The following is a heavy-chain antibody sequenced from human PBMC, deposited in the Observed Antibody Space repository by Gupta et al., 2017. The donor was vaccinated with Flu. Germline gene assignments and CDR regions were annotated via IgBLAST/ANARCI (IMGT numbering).Heavy chain of an antibody. D-gene: IGHD2-15*01. Sequence: QVQLVQSGAEVKKPGASVKVSCKASGYTFTSYAMHWVRQAPGQRLEWMGWINTGNSNIKYSQKIQGRVTITRDTSASTVYMELSRLRSEDTAVYYCARSGGAGSSFDYWGQGTLVTVSS. J-gene: IGHJ4*02. V-gene: IGHV1-3*04. CDR3: ARSGGAGSSFDY. CDR1: GYTFTSYA. CDR2: INTGNSNI.